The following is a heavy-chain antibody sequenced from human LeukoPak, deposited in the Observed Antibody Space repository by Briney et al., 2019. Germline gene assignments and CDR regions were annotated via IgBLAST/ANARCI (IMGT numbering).Heavy chain of an antibody. D-gene: IGHD4-11*01. CDR3: ATTVSGYFDQ. CDR1: GFTFSTYW. Sequence: GGSLRLSCAASGFTFSTYWTSWVRQAPGQGLEWVANIKQDGSEKYYVDSVTGRFTISRDNAKNSLYLQMNSLRVEDTAVYYCATTVSGYFDQWGQGTLVTVSS. CDR2: IKQDGSEK. J-gene: IGHJ1*01. V-gene: IGHV3-7*01.